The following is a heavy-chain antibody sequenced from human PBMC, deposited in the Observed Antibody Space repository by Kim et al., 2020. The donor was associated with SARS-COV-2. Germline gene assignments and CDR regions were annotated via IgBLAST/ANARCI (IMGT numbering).Heavy chain of an antibody. Sequence: SETLSLTCTVSGGSISSSSYYWGWIRQPPGKGLEWIGSIYYSGSTYYNPSLKSRVTISVDTSKNQFSLKLSSVTAADTAVYYCARLLLEYYDILTGYHIGQELDYWGQGTLVTVSS. CDR3: ARLLLEYYDILTGYHIGQELDY. CDR2: IYYSGST. CDR1: GGSISSSSYY. J-gene: IGHJ4*02. D-gene: IGHD3-9*01. V-gene: IGHV4-39*01.